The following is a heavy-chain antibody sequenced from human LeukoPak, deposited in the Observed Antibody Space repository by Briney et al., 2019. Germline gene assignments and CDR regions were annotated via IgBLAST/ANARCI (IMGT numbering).Heavy chain of an antibody. D-gene: IGHD1-7*01. J-gene: IGHJ5*02. CDR1: GFPFSSHA. CDR2: ISGSGGST. V-gene: IGHV3-23*01. CDR3: AKNYRSAYNWFDP. Sequence: GSLRLSCAASGFPFSSHAMSWVRQAPGKGPEWVSAISGSGGSTYYADSVKGRFTISRDNSKNTLYLQMNSLRAEDTAVYYCAKNYRSAYNWFDPWGQGTLVTVSS.